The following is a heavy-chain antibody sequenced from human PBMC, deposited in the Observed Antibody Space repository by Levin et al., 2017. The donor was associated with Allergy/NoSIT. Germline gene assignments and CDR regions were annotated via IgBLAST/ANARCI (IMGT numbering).Heavy chain of an antibody. J-gene: IGHJ5*02. CDR3: ARKLGYCSGGSCDDWFDP. D-gene: IGHD2-15*01. V-gene: IGHV4-59*01. CDR2: IYYSGST. Sequence: SETLSLTCTVSGGSISSYYWSWIRQPPGKGLEWVGYIYYSGSTNYNPSLKSRVTISVDTSKNQFSLNLSSVTAADTAVYYCARKLGYCSGGSCDDWFDPWGQGTLVTVSS. CDR1: GGSISSYY.